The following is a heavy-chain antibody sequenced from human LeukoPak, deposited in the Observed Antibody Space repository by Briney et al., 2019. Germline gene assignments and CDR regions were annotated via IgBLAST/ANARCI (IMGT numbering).Heavy chain of an antibody. CDR1: GYTFTGYY. J-gene: IGHJ5*02. Sequence: ASVKVSCKASGYTFTGYYMHWVRQAPGQGLEWMGWIDPNSGGTNYAQKFQGRVTMTRDTSISTAYMELSRLRSDDTAVYYCARDFRAAMVSDWFDPWGQGTLVTVSS. V-gene: IGHV1-2*02. CDR3: ARDFRAAMVSDWFDP. CDR2: IDPNSGGT. D-gene: IGHD5-18*01.